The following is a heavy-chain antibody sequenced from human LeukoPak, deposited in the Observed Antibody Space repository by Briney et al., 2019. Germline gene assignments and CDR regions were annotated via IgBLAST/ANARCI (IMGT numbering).Heavy chain of an antibody. CDR1: GGSIISSTYY. V-gene: IGHV4-39*07. D-gene: IGHD3-16*01. J-gene: IGHJ4*02. CDR2: IYFSGST. Sequence: SETLSLTCTVSGGSIISSTYYWGWIRQPPGKGLEWIGSIYFSGSTYYNPSLQSRVTISVDTSKNQFSLKLTSITAADTAVYYCASGMITFGGTNYFDYWGQGTLVTVSS. CDR3: ASGMITFGGTNYFDY.